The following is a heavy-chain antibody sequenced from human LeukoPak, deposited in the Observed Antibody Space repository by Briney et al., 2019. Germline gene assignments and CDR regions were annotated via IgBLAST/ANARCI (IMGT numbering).Heavy chain of an antibody. CDR1: GVSISTGTYS. D-gene: IGHD6-19*01. CDR3: ARSQQWLGRVYYFDY. CDR2: IYYSGST. Sequence: SQTLSLTCTVSGVSISTGTYSWIWLRQHPGRGLEWIGYIYYSGSTNYNPSLKSRVTISVDTSKNQFSLKLSSVTAADTAVYYCARSQQWLGRVYYFDYWGQGTLVTVSS. V-gene: IGHV4-31*03. J-gene: IGHJ4*02.